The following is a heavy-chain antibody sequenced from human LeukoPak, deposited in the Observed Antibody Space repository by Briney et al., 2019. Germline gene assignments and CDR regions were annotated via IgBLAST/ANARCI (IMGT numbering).Heavy chain of an antibody. J-gene: IGHJ5*02. V-gene: IGHV4-34*01. CDR2: IDHSGST. Sequence: PSETLSLTCGVYGGSFSGYHWTWIRPRPGKGLEWIGDIDHSGSTHYNPSLKSRVTISLDTSNNQFSLKLSSVTAADTAVYYCARVTANFGWFDPWSQGTLVTVSS. CDR1: GGSFSGYH. CDR3: ARVTANFGWFDP. D-gene: IGHD2-21*02.